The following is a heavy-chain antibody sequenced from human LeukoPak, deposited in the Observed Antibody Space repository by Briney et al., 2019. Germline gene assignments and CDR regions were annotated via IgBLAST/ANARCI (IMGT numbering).Heavy chain of an antibody. Sequence: GASVKVSCKASGYTFTDYYMHWVQQAPGKGLEWMGRVDPEDGETIYAEKFQGRVTITADTSTDTAYMELSSLRSEDTAVYYCARRVPNEVITDYFDYWGPGTLVTVSS. CDR3: ARRVPNEVITDYFDY. D-gene: IGHD3-16*01. CDR1: GYTFTDYY. J-gene: IGHJ4*02. CDR2: VDPEDGET. V-gene: IGHV1-69-2*01.